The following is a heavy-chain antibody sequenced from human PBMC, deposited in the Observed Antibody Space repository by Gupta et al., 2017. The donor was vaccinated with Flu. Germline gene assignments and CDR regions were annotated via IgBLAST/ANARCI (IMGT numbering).Heavy chain of an antibody. CDR3: AKEGRTYYDFWSGDLSRPYYYYMDV. J-gene: IGHJ6*03. Sequence: GKGLEWVAVISYDGSNKYYADSVKGRFTISRDKSKNTLYLQMNSLRAEDTAVYYCAKEGRTYYDFWSGDLSRPYYYYMDVWGKGTTVTVSS. D-gene: IGHD3-3*01. V-gene: IGHV3-30*18. CDR2: ISYDGSNK.